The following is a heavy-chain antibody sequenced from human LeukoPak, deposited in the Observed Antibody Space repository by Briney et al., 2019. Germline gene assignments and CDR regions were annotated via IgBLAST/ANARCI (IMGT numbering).Heavy chain of an antibody. Sequence: PSQTLSLTCTVSGGSISSGGYYWSWIRQHPGKGLEWIGYIYYSGSTYYNPSLKSRVTISVDTSKIQFSLKLSSVTAADTAVYYCARAGGYYDSSGYYPPTLWGQGTLVTVSS. CDR1: GGSISSGGYY. CDR2: IYYSGST. D-gene: IGHD3-22*01. J-gene: IGHJ4*02. V-gene: IGHV4-31*03. CDR3: ARAGGYYDSSGYYPPTL.